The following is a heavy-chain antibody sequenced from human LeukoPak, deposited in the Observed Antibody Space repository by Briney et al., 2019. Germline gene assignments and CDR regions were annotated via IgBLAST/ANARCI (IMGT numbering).Heavy chain of an antibody. CDR2: ISYDGSNK. CDR1: GFTFSSYA. Sequence: GGSLRLSCAASGFTFSSYAMHWVRQAPGKGLEWVAVISYDGSNKYYADSVKGRFTISRDNSKNTLYLQMNSLRAEDTAVYYCARGVVITPFGAFDIWGQGTMVTVSS. J-gene: IGHJ3*02. V-gene: IGHV3-30*04. CDR3: ARGVVITPFGAFDI. D-gene: IGHD3-22*01.